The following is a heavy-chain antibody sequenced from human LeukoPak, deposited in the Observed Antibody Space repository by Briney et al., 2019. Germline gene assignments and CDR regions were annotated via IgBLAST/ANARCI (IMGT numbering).Heavy chain of an antibody. D-gene: IGHD2-21*02. CDR3: ARVVVVTAMKDY. CDR2: IYHSGST. J-gene: IGHJ4*02. CDR1: GYSISSGYY. Sequence: SETLSLTCTVSGYSISSGYYWGWIRQPPGKGLEWIGSIYHSGSTYYNPSLKSRVTISVDTSKNQFSLKLSSVTAADTAVYYCARVVVVTAMKDYWGQGTLVTVSS. V-gene: IGHV4-38-2*02.